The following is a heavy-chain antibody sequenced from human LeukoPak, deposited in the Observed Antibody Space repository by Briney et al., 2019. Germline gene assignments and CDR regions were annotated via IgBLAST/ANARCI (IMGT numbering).Heavy chain of an antibody. CDR3: ARDLDDYNGLPPFFQH. J-gene: IGHJ1*01. V-gene: IGHV3-23*01. Sequence: GGSLRLSCAASGFTFSNYAMSWVRQAPGKGLEWFSTISGGGSTTYSADSVKGRFTISRDNSKNALYLQMNSLRAEDTAVYYCARDLDDYNGLPPFFQHWGQGTLVTVSS. CDR1: GFTFSNYA. CDR2: ISGGGSTT. D-gene: IGHD5-24*01.